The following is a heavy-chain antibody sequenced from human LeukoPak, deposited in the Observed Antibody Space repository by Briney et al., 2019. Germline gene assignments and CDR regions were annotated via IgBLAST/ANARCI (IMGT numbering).Heavy chain of an antibody. CDR2: ISGSGGST. Sequence: GGSLRLSCAASGFTFSSYAMSWVRRAPGKGLEWVSAISGSGGSTYYADSVKGRFTISRDNSKNTLYLQMNSLRAEDTAVYYCAKLDSIAASTAPSFDYWGQGTLVTVSS. J-gene: IGHJ4*02. D-gene: IGHD6-6*01. V-gene: IGHV3-23*01. CDR1: GFTFSSYA. CDR3: AKLDSIAASTAPSFDY.